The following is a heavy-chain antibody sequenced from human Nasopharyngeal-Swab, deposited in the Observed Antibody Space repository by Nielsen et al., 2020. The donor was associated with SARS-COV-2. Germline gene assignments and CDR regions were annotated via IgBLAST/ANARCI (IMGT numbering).Heavy chain of an antibody. CDR3: ARGQRRDYGDYYYYGMDV. Sequence: SETLSLTCTVSGGSISSYYWSWIRQPPGKGLEWIGYIYYSGSTNYNPSLKSRVTISVDTSKNQFSLKLSSVTAADTAVYYCARGQRRDYGDYYYYGMDVWGQGTTVTVSS. CDR2: IYYSGST. D-gene: IGHD4-17*01. J-gene: IGHJ6*02. CDR1: GGSISSYY. V-gene: IGHV4-59*13.